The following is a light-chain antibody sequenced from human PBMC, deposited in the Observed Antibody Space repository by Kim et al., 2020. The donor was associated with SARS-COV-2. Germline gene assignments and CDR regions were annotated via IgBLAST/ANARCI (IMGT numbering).Light chain of an antibody. J-gene: IGKJ1*01. CDR3: QQYNRYST. CDR1: QSISSW. V-gene: IGKV1-5*01. CDR2: DAS. Sequence: SASVGDRVNITCRASQSISSWLAWYQQKPGKAPKLLISDASSLESGVPSRFSGSGSGTDFTLTLSSLQPDDFATYYCQQYNRYSTFGQGTKVDIK.